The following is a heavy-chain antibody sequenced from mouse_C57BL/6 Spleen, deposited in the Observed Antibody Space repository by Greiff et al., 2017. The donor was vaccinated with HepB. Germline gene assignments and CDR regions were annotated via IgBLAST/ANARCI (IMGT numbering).Heavy chain of an antibody. J-gene: IGHJ3*01. CDR1: GFTFSSYA. CDR2: ISDGGSYT. D-gene: IGHD2-1*01. V-gene: IGHV5-4*03. Sequence: DVKLVESGGGLVKPGGSLKLSCAASGFTFSSYAMSWVRQTPEKRLEWVATISDGGSYTYYPDNVKGRFTISRDNAKNNLYLQMSHLKSEDTAMYYCARVLHPAWFAYWGQGTLVTVSA. CDR3: ARVLHPAWFAY.